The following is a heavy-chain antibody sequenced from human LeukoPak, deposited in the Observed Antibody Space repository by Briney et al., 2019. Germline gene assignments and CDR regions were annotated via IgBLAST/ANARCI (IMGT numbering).Heavy chain of an antibody. D-gene: IGHD5-12*01. Sequence: GGSLRLSCAASGFTFSSYSMNWVPQAPGKGLEWGSSISSSSSYVYYADSVKGRFTISRDNAKNSLYLQMNSLRAEDTAVYYCARDSISGYDYVMEPFDYWGQGTLVTVSS. CDR3: ARDSISGYDYVMEPFDY. V-gene: IGHV3-21*01. CDR1: GFTFSSYS. CDR2: ISSSSSYV. J-gene: IGHJ4*02.